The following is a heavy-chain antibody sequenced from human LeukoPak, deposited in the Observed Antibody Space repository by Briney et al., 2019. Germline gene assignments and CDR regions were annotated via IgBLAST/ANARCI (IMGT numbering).Heavy chain of an antibody. CDR2: INPSGGST. CDR1: GYTFTSYY. J-gene: IGHJ4*02. D-gene: IGHD4-17*01. V-gene: IGHV1-46*01. CDR3: ARANYGDYAYFDY. Sequence: PWASVKVSCKASGYTFTSYYMHWVRQAPGQGLEWMGIINPSGGSTSYAQKLQGRVTMTRDTSTSTVYMELSSLRSEDMAVYYCARANYGDYAYFDYWGLGTLVTVSS.